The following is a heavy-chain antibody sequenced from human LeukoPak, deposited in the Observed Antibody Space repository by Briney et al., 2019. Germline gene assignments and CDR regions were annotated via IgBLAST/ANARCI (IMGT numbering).Heavy chain of an antibody. V-gene: IGHV4-59*12. D-gene: IGHD2-21*01. J-gene: IGHJ6*03. CDR2: IYYSGST. CDR3: ARDRSYCGGDCHYYYMDV. CDR1: GGSISSYY. Sequence: SETLSLTCTVSGGSISSYYWSWIRQPPGKGLEWIGYIYYSGSTNYNPSLKSRVTISVDTSKNQFSLKLSSVTAADTAVYYCARDRSYCGGDCHYYYMDVWGKGTTVTVSS.